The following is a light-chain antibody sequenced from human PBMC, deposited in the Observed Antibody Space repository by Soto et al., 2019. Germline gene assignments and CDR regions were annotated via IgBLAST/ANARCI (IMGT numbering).Light chain of an antibody. CDR3: SSYTRAKTLL. Sequence: QSALTQPASVSGSPGQSITISCTGTSSDVGGYNYVSWYQQHSGKAPKLLIYEVTNRPSGVSNRFSGSKSGNTASLTISGLQAEDEAEYYCSSYTRAKTLLFGGGTKLNVL. CDR2: EVT. V-gene: IGLV2-14*01. CDR1: SSDVGGYNY. J-gene: IGLJ2*01.